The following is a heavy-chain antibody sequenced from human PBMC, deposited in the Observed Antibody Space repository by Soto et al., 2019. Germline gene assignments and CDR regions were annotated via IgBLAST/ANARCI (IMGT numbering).Heavy chain of an antibody. D-gene: IGHD4-4*01. J-gene: IGHJ3*02. CDR2: ISWNSGSI. V-gene: IGHV3-9*01. CDR1: GFTFDDYA. CDR3: AKKMTTVTGGASDI. Sequence: GGSLRLSCAASGFTFDDYAMHWVRQAPGKGLEWVSGISWNSGSIGYADSVKGRFTISRDNAKNSLYLQMNSLRAEDTDLYYCAKKMTTVTGGASDIWGPATVSTVSS.